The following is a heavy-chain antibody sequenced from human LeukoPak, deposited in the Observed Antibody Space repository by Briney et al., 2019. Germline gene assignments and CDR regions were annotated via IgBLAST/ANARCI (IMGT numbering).Heavy chain of an antibody. V-gene: IGHV4-34*01. CDR1: SGSFGDYY. CDR3: ARYRGASGYHFDY. CDR2: IYRSGST. Sequence: SETLSLTCGVYSGSFGDYYWSWIRQPPGKGLEWIGEIYRSGSTNYNPSLKSRVTISVDKSKNQFSLKLSSVTAADTAMYYCARYRGASGYHFDYWGQGTLVTVSS. J-gene: IGHJ4*02. D-gene: IGHD5-12*01.